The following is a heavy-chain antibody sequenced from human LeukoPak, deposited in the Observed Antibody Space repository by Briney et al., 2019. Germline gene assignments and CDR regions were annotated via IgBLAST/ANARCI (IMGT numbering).Heavy chain of an antibody. CDR1: GHTFTSYY. D-gene: IGHD5-12*01. J-gene: IGHJ4*02. V-gene: IGHV1-46*03. CDR3: ARSLGKYSGYGAGFDY. Sequence: ASVKVSRKASGHTFTSYYMHWVRQAPGQGLEWMGIINPSGGSTSYAQKFQGRVTMTRDTSTSTVYMELSSLRSEDAAVYYCARSLGKYSGYGAGFDYWGQGTLVTVSS. CDR2: INPSGGST.